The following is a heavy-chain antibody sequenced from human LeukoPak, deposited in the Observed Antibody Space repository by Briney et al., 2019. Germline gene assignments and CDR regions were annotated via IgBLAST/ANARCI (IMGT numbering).Heavy chain of an antibody. J-gene: IGHJ4*02. CDR3: AREEMAAAGPPLGPTPY. CDR1: GGSFSGYY. V-gene: IGHV4-34*01. CDR2: INHSGST. D-gene: IGHD6-13*01. Sequence: SETLSLTCAVYGGSFSGYYWSWTRQPPGKGLEWIGEINHSGSTNYNPSLKSRVTISVDTSKNQFSLKLSSVTAADTAVYYCAREEMAAAGPPLGPTPYWGQGTLVTVSS.